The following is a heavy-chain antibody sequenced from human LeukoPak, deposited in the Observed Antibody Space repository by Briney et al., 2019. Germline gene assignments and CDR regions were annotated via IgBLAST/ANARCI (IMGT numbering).Heavy chain of an antibody. CDR3: AREGSTVTTSGDY. V-gene: IGHV1-2*02. CDR2: INPNSGGT. D-gene: IGHD4-11*01. J-gene: IGHJ4*02. Sequence: ASVKVSCKASGYAFTGYYMHWVRQAPGQGLEWMGWINPNSGGTNYAQKFQGRVTMTRDTSISTAYMELSRLGSDDTAVYYCAREGSTVTTSGDYWGQGTLVTVSS. CDR1: GYAFTGYY.